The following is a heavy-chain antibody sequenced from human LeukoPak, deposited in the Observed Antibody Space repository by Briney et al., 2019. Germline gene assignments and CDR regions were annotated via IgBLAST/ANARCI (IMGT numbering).Heavy chain of an antibody. D-gene: IGHD3-22*01. CDR2: IYHSGST. J-gene: IGHJ4*02. CDR1: GYSISSGYY. V-gene: IGHV4-38-2*01. CDR3: ARVVEDYYDSSGYYYYFDY. Sequence: PSETLSLTCAVSGYSISSGYYWGWIRQPPGKGLEWIGSIYHSGSTYYNPSLKSRVTISVDTSKNQFSLKLSSVTAADTAVYYCARVVEDYYDSSGYYYYFDYWGQGTLVTVSS.